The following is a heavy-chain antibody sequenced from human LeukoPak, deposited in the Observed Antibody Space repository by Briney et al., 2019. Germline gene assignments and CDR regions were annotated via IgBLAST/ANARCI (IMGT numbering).Heavy chain of an antibody. D-gene: IGHD6-19*01. J-gene: IGHJ4*02. CDR3: AKLSGYSSGWCRVITDSTDY. CDR2: ISGSSSST. V-gene: IGHV3-23*01. Sequence: GGSLRLSCAASGFTVSRFAMSWVRQAPGKGLEWVSGISGSSSSTYYADYVKGRFTISRDNSKNTLLLQMNRLRADDTDLYNCAKLSGYSSGWCRVITDSTDYWGEGSLVTVCS. CDR1: GFTVSRFA.